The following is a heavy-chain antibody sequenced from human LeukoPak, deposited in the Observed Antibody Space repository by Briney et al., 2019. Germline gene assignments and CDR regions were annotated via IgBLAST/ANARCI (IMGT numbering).Heavy chain of an antibody. CDR1: GFTFSSYA. CDR2: ISGGGASGGRT. Sequence: GGSLRLSCAASGFTFSSYAMSWVRQAPGKGLEWVSAISGGGASGGRTYYADAVKGRFTISRDNSKNTLYPQMNSLRAEDTAVYYCAKGLQWELPCDYWGQGTLVTVSS. V-gene: IGHV3-23*01. D-gene: IGHD1-26*01. CDR3: AKGLQWELPCDY. J-gene: IGHJ4*02.